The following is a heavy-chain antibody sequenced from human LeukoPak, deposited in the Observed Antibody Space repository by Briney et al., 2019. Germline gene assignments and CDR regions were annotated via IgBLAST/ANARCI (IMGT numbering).Heavy chain of an antibody. CDR3: ARAARTTVVTPGDY. Sequence: ASVKVSCKASGYTFTNYYIHWVRQAPGQGLEWMGIINPSGGSTNYAQKFQGRVTITRDTSASTAYMELSSLRSEDTAVYYCARAARTTVVTPGDYWGQGTLVTVSS. CDR2: INPSGGST. D-gene: IGHD4-23*01. CDR1: GYTFTNYY. J-gene: IGHJ4*02. V-gene: IGHV1-46*01.